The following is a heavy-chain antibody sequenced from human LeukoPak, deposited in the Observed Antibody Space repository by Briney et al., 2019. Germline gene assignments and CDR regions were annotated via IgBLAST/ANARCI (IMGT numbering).Heavy chain of an antibody. Sequence: SETLSLTCTVSGGSITTFFWSWIRQPAGKGLEWIGRFYTSGTTNYNPSLKSRVTMSVDTSKNQFSLNLTSVTVADTAVYYCAREGTTRPLDYWGQGTLVTVSS. CDR2: FYTSGTT. V-gene: IGHV4-4*07. CDR1: GGSITTFF. D-gene: IGHD6-6*01. CDR3: AREGTTRPLDY. J-gene: IGHJ4*02.